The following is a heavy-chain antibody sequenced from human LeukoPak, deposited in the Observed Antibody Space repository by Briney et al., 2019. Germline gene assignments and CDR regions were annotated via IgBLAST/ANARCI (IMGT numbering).Heavy chain of an antibody. D-gene: IGHD3-9*01. CDR3: ARGDRNYDILTGYSAYYLDY. J-gene: IGHJ4*02. Sequence: ASVKVSCKASGYTFTSYGINWVRQAPGQGLEWMGWISAYNGNTNYAQKFQGRVTMATDTSTSTAYMELRSLRSDDTAVYYCARGDRNYDILTGYSAYYLDYWGQGTLVTVSS. V-gene: IGHV1-18*01. CDR1: GYTFTSYG. CDR2: ISAYNGNT.